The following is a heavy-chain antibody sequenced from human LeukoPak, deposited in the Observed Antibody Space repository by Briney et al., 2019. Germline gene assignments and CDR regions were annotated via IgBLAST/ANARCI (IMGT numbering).Heavy chain of an antibody. CDR2: IYPGDSDT. V-gene: IGHV5-51*07. Sequence: GESLKISCKGSGYCFTRSWIGWVHHMPGKGLEWMGIIYPGDSDTRYSPSFQGQVTISADKSISTAYLQWSSLKASDTAMYYCARLGNAFDIWGRGTMVTVSS. J-gene: IGHJ3*02. CDR1: GYCFTRSW. CDR3: ARLGNAFDI.